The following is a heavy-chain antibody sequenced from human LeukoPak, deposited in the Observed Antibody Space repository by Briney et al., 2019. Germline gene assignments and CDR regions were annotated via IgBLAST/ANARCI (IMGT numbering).Heavy chain of an antibody. CDR3: VTEGPGYGHHSFDI. CDR2: IKKKAGSETT. CDR1: GFTFSNAW. J-gene: IGHJ3*02. Sequence: GGALRLSCVASGFTFSNAWMSWVRQAPGTGLEWVGRIKKKAGSETTEYTAPVGGRLTISRDGSKHTLFLKMHPLKAEDTAVYYCVTEGPGYGHHSFDIWGQGTVLRVSS. V-gene: IGHV3-15*01. D-gene: IGHD5-18*01.